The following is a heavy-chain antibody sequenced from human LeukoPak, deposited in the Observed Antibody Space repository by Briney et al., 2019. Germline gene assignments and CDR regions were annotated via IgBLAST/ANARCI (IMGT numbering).Heavy chain of an antibody. CDR3: ARDNGATVAGDY. J-gene: IGHJ4*02. V-gene: IGHV3-21*01. CDR2: ISSSSSYI. Sequence: PGGSLRLSCAASGFTFSSYSMNWVRQAPGKGLEWVSSISSSSSYIYYADSVKGRFTISRDNAKNSLYLQMNSLRAEDTAVYYCARDNGATVAGDYWGQGTLVTVSS. D-gene: IGHD6-19*01. CDR1: GFTFSSYS.